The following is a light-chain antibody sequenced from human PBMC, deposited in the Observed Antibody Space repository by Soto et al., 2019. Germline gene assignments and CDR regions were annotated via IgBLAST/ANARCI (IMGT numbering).Light chain of an antibody. V-gene: IGKV1-13*02. Sequence: AIPLTQSPSSLSASVGDRVTITCRASQGIRSALAWYQQKPGKPPKLLISDASSLESGVPSRFSGSGSGTDFTLTISSLQPEDFATYYCQQFNSDPMYTFGQGTKLEIK. CDR3: QQFNSDPMYT. J-gene: IGKJ2*01. CDR2: DAS. CDR1: QGIRSA.